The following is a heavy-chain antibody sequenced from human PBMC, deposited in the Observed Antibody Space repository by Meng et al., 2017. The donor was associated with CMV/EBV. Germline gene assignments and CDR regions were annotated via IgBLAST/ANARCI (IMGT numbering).Heavy chain of an antibody. CDR1: GFAFSSYG. CDR2: IRYDGDNR. V-gene: IGHV3-30*02. D-gene: IGHD6-19*01. CDR3: ARTGGWYSFDY. J-gene: IGHJ4*02. Sequence: GESLKISCVASGFAFSSYGMHWVRQAPGKGLEWVAFIRYDGDNRYYADSVKGRFTISRDNSKNTLYLQMNSLRAEDTAVYYCARTGGWYSFDYWGQGTLVTVSS.